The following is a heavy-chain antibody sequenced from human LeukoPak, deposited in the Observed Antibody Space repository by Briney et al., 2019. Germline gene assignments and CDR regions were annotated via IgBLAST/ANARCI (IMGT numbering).Heavy chain of an antibody. CDR1: GFTFNSYA. CDR3: ARPYCGGDCYSGRKDFQN. V-gene: IGHV3-30-3*01. CDR2: ISYDGSNK. Sequence: GGSLRLSCAASGFTFNSYAMHWVRQAPGKGLEWVAVISYDGSNKYYADSVKGRFTISRDNSRNTLYLQMNSLRAEDTAAYYCARPYCGGDCYSGRKDFQNWGQGTLVTVSS. D-gene: IGHD2-21*02. J-gene: IGHJ1*01.